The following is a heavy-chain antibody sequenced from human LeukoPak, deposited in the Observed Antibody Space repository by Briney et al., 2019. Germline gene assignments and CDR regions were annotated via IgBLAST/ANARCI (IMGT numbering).Heavy chain of an antibody. Sequence: SQTLSLTCAISGDSVSSDSAAWNWIRQSPSRGLEWLARTYFRSKWYYDYALAVKGRITINPDTSKNQFSLQLNSVTPEHTAVYFCARDPVGGSTIFDSWGQGTLVTVSS. J-gene: IGHJ4*02. CDR3: ARDPVGGSTIFDS. CDR1: GDSVSSDSAA. D-gene: IGHD1-26*01. V-gene: IGHV6-1*01. CDR2: TYFRSKWYY.